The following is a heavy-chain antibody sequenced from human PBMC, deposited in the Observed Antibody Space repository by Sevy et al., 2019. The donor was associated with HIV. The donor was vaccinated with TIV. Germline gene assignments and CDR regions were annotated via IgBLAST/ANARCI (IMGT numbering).Heavy chain of an antibody. CDR1: GGSMRNFY. CDR3: ARSGFLEWAGSTRGTRNWFDP. J-gene: IGHJ5*02. D-gene: IGHD3-3*01. V-gene: IGHV4-59*13. CDR2: IYYSGST. Sequence: SETLSLTCSVSGGSMRNFYWSWIRQPPGKGLEWIGTIYYSGSTNYNPSLKSRVTMSVDTSKNQFSLKLSSVTAADTAVYYCARSGFLEWAGSTRGTRNWFDPWGQGTLVTVSS.